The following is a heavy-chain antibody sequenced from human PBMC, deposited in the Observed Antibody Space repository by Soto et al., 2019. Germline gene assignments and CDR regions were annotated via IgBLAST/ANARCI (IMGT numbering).Heavy chain of an antibody. Sequence: SGTLSLTCCVSGGSLSSYYWSWIRQPPGKGLEWIGYIYYSGSTNYNPSLKSRVTISVGTSKNQFSLKLSSVTAADTAVYYCARGTRASSGSFDYWGQGTLVTVPQ. J-gene: IGHJ4*02. V-gene: IGHV4-59*01. CDR1: GGSLSSYY. D-gene: IGHD3-22*01. CDR3: ARGTRASSGSFDY. CDR2: IYYSGST.